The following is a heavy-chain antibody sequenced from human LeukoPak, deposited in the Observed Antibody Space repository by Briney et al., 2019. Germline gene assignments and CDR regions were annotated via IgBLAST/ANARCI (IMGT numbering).Heavy chain of an antibody. CDR2: IYYSGST. CDR1: GGSISSGDYY. Sequence: SETLSLTCTVSGGSISSGDYYWSWIRQPPGKGREWIGYIYYSGSTYYNPSLKSRVTISVDTSKNQFSLKLSSVTAADTAVYYCARDIYRGAAFDIWGQGTMVTVSS. D-gene: IGHD3-10*01. V-gene: IGHV4-30-4*01. J-gene: IGHJ3*02. CDR3: ARDIYRGAAFDI.